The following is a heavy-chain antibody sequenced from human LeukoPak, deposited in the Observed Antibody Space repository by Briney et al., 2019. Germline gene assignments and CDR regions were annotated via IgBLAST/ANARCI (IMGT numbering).Heavy chain of an antibody. J-gene: IGHJ5*02. Sequence: GGSLRLSCTGSGFIFSKYAMQWVRQAPGKGLEWVGVLWYDGSKENYADSVKGLFSISRDNSRNTLDLQMNNLRVEDTAVYFCARDVRGGDYDLWGQGTLVTVSS. CDR2: LWYDGSKE. CDR1: GFIFSKYA. D-gene: IGHD2-21*01. V-gene: IGHV3-33*01. CDR3: ARDVRGGDYDL.